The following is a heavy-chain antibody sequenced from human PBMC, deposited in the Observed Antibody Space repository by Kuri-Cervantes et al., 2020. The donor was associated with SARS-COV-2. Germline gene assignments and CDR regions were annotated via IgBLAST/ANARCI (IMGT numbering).Heavy chain of an antibody. D-gene: IGHD2-2*03. CDR1: GDSISSYY. V-gene: IGHV4-4*07. CDR3: AGGYTGWISN. CDR2: IYISGST. J-gene: IGHJ4*02. Sequence: GSLRLSCTVSGDSISSYYWSWIRQPAGKGLEWIGRIYISGSTNYNPSLESRVTMSIDTSRNQFSLRLSSVTVADTAVYYCAGGYTGWISNWGQGTLVTVSS.